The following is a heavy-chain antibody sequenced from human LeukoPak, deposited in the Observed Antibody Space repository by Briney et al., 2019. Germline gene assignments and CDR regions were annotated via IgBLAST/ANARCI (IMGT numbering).Heavy chain of an antibody. V-gene: IGHV3-21*01. D-gene: IGHD6-13*01. CDR1: GFTFSSYS. CDR2: ISSSSSYI. CDR3: ACSGYSSSWYSDY. Sequence: GGSLRLSCAVSGFTFSSYSMNWVRQAPGKGLEWVSSISSSSSYIYYADSVKGRFTISRDNAKNSLYLQMNSLRAEDTAVYYCACSGYSSSWYSDYWGQGTLVTVSS. J-gene: IGHJ4*02.